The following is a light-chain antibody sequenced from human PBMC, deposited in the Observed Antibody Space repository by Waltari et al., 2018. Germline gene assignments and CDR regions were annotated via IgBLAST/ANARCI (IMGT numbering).Light chain of an antibody. V-gene: IGLV3-10*01. CDR3: YSTHSSGDIWP. J-gene: IGLJ3*02. CDR1: ALPEKY. Sequence: SYELTQPPSVSLSPGQTPRLTCPGNALPEKYAYWYQQKAGQVTVLLIYDDIKRQSGLPERFSASSTWKSATLTISGVQVEEEADYYCYSTHSSGDIWPFGGGPKQTVL. CDR2: DDI.